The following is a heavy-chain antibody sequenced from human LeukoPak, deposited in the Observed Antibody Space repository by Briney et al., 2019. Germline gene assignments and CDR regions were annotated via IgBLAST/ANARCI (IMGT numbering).Heavy chain of an antibody. CDR1: GFTFSSYG. Sequence: PGRSLRLSCAASGFTFSSYGMHWVRQAPGKGLEWVAVIWYDGSNKYYADSVKGRFTISRDNSKNTLYLQMNSLRAEDTAVYYCARDNGWLQLTAHGAFDIWGQGTMVTVSS. V-gene: IGHV3-33*01. CDR2: IWYDGSNK. J-gene: IGHJ3*02. D-gene: IGHD1-1*01. CDR3: ARDNGWLQLTAHGAFDI.